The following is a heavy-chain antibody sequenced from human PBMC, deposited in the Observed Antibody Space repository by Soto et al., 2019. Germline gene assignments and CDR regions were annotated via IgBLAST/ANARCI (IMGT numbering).Heavy chain of an antibody. D-gene: IGHD5-12*01. CDR3: AKDLTRDGYNLDY. V-gene: IGHV3-30*18. CDR2: ISYDGSNK. CDR1: GFTFSSYG. Sequence: GSLRLSCAASGFTFSSYGMHWVRQAPGKGLEWVAVISYDGSNKYYADSVKGRFTISRDNSKNTLYLQMNSLRAEDTAVYYCAKDLTRDGYNLDYWGQGALVTVSS. J-gene: IGHJ4*02.